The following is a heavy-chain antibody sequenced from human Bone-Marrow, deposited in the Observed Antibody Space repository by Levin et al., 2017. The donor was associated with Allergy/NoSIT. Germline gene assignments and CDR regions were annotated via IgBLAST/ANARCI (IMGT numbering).Heavy chain of an antibody. D-gene: IGHD6-13*01. Sequence: TSETLSLTCAVYGGSFSGYYWSWIRQPPGKGLEWIGEINHSGSTNYNPSLKSRVTISVDTSKNQFSLKLSSVTAADTAVYYCARALIFSRTAAGRLSFCPSFDYWGQGTLVTVSS. CDR2: INHSGST. CDR3: ARALIFSRTAAGRLSFCPSFDY. J-gene: IGHJ4*02. CDR1: GGSFSGYY. V-gene: IGHV4-34*01.